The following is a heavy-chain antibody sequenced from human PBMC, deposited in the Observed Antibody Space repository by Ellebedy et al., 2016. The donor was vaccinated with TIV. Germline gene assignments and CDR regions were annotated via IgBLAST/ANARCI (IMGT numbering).Heavy chain of an antibody. Sequence: AASVKVSCKASGYTFTSYAMHWVRQAPGQRLEWMGWISPGEGITKYSEMFQGRVTITGDTSANTVYMELTSLRFEDTAVYYCAREGGAAATPYRWSDPWGQGTLVTVSS. D-gene: IGHD3-16*02. V-gene: IGHV1-3*01. CDR1: GYTFTSYA. J-gene: IGHJ5*02. CDR2: ISPGEGIT. CDR3: AREGGAAATPYRWSDP.